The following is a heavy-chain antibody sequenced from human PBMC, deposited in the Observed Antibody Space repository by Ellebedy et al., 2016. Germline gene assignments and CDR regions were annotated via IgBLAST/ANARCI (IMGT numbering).Heavy chain of an antibody. CDR1: GYTFTSYY. J-gene: IGHJ5*02. CDR3: ARQEVYNWNYFGWFNP. Sequence: ASVKVSXXASGYTFTSYYMHWVRQAPGQGLEWMGIINPSGGSTSYAQKFQGRVTMTRDTSTSTVYMELSSLRSEDTAVYYCARQEVYNWNYFGWFNPWGQGTLVTVSS. CDR2: INPSGGST. V-gene: IGHV1-46*01. D-gene: IGHD1-7*01.